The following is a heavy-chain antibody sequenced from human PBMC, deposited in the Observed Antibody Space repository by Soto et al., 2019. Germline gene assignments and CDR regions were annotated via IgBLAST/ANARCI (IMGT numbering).Heavy chain of an antibody. Sequence: EVQLLESGGGLVQPGGSLRLSCAASGFTFSTYVMNWVRQAPGNGLEYVSAITASGDNTFYAHSVTGRFAISRDNSKNSLYLQMSSLGAEDPAGYYCWRDTGMGTFYDTVRRHVGDYWGQGTLVTVSS. CDR3: WRDTGMGTFYDTVRRHVGDY. V-gene: IGHV3-23*01. CDR2: ITASGDNT. D-gene: IGHD1-7*01. CDR1: GFTFSTYV. J-gene: IGHJ4*02.